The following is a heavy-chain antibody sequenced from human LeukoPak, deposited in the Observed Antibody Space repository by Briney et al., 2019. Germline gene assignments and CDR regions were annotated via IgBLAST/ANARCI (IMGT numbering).Heavy chain of an antibody. V-gene: IGHV3-30*02. J-gene: IGHJ4*02. CDR2: IGYDGTKT. D-gene: IGHD1-26*01. CDR1: GFTFSDYY. CDR3: AKDRGSWSYGGFDY. Sequence: GGSLRLSCAASGFTFSDYYMSWIRQAPGKGLEWVTFIGYDGTKTDYIDSVKGRFTISRDNSKNTLYLQMNSLRIEDTAVYYCAKDRGSWSYGGFDYWGQGILVTVSS.